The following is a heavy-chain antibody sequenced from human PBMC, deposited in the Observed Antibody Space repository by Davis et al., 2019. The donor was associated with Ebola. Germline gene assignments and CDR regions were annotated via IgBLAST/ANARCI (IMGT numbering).Heavy chain of an antibody. CDR3: ARGWLRTSFDY. Sequence: HSQTLSLTCAISGNNVSSKGTAWNWIRQSPSRGLEWLGRTYYTSKWYTDFAVSMQSRMSVSPDTSKNQFSLQLNSVTPEDTAVYYCARGWLRTSFDYWGQGTLVTVSS. CDR2: TYYTSKWYT. D-gene: IGHD6-19*01. CDR1: GNNVSSKGTA. V-gene: IGHV6-1*01. J-gene: IGHJ4*02.